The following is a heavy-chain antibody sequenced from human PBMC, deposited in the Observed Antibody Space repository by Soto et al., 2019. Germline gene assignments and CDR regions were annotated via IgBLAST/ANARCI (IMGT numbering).Heavy chain of an antibody. CDR1: GGSISSGGYY. D-gene: IGHD1-1*01. Sequence: ASETLSLTCTVSGGSISSGGYYWSWIRQHPGKGLEWIGYIYYSGSTYYNPSLKSRVTISVDTSKNQFSLKLSSVTAADTAVYYCARGPKREPFDYWGQGTLVTVSS. CDR3: ARGPKREPFDY. J-gene: IGHJ4*02. V-gene: IGHV4-31*03. CDR2: IYYSGST.